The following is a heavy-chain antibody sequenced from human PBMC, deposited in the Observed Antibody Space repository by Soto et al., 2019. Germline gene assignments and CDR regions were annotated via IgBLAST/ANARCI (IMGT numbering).Heavy chain of an antibody. J-gene: IGHJ4*02. CDR2: ISYDGSNK. Sequence: GGSLRLSCAASGFTFSSYAMHWVRQAPGKGLEWVAVISYDGSNKYYADSVKGRFTISRDNSKNTLYLQMNSLRAEDTAVYYCARDGVFGVVIRSIGYYFDYWGQGTLVTVSS. V-gene: IGHV3-30-3*01. CDR3: ARDGVFGVVIRSIGYYFDY. D-gene: IGHD3-3*01. CDR1: GFTFSSYA.